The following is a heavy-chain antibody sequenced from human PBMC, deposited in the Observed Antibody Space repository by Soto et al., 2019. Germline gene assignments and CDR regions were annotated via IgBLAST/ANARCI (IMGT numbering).Heavy chain of an antibody. J-gene: IGHJ6*02. D-gene: IGHD4-17*01. V-gene: IGHV3-30-3*01. CDR1: GFTFSSYA. CDR3: ARDYGDYDPYYYYGMDV. CDR2: ISYDGSNK. Sequence: SLRLSCAASGFTFSSYAMHWVRQAPGKGLEWVAVISYDGSNKYYADSVKGRFTISRDNSKTTLYLQMNSLRAEDTAVYYCARDYGDYDPYYYYGMDVWGQGTTVTVSS.